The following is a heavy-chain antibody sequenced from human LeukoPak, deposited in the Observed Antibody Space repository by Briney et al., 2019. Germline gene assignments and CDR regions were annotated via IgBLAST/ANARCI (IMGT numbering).Heavy chain of an antibody. CDR1: GYTLTELS. CDR2: FDPEDGET. Sequence: ASVKVSCKVSGYTLTELSMHRVRQAPGKGLEWMGGFDPEDGETIYAQKFQGRVTMTEDTSTDTAYMELSSLRSEDTAVYYCATVDQFGTVTDYCGQGTLVTVSS. D-gene: IGHD4-17*01. J-gene: IGHJ4*02. CDR3: ATVDQFGTVTDY. V-gene: IGHV1-24*01.